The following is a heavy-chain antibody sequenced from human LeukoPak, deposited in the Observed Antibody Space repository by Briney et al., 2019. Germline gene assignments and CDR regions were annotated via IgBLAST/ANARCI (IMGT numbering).Heavy chain of an antibody. CDR2: ISGSGGNI. J-gene: IGHJ4*02. Sequence: PGGSLRLSCTASGFTFSSYAMSWVRQAPGKGLEWVSGISGSGGNIYYPDSVKGRFTISRDNSKSTLFLQMNSLSDEDTAIYYCAKETIAGWYYFDYWGQGTLVTVSS. V-gene: IGHV3-23*01. D-gene: IGHD6-19*01. CDR1: GFTFSSYA. CDR3: AKETIAGWYYFDY.